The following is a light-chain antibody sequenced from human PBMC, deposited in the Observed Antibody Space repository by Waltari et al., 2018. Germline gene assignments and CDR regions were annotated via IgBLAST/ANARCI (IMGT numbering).Light chain of an antibody. Sequence: DIQMTQSPSTLSASVGDRVTITCRASQNINSWLAWYQQKPGKAPKVLIFDASSLESGVPSRFSGSGSGTEFTLTISSLQPDDVATYYCQHYNSYWTFDQGTKVEIK. CDR1: QNINSW. V-gene: IGKV1-5*01. CDR3: QHYNSYWT. J-gene: IGKJ1*01. CDR2: DAS.